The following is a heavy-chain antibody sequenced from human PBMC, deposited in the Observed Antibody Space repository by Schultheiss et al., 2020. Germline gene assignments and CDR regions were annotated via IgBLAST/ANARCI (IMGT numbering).Heavy chain of an antibody. CDR1: GDSISSYY. CDR3: ARVFCSGGSCYHRGYYYYGMDV. V-gene: IGHV4-4*07. Sequence: SETLSLTCIVSGDSISSYYWSWIRQSAGKGLEWIGRIYTSGSTNYNPSLKSRVTISVDTSKNQFSLKLSSVTAADTAVYYCARVFCSGGSCYHRGYYYYGMDVWGQGTTVTVSS. CDR2: IYTSGST. D-gene: IGHD2-15*01. J-gene: IGHJ6*02.